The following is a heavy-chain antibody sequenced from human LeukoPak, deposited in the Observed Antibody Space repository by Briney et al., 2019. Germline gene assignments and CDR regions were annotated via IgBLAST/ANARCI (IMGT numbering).Heavy chain of an antibody. CDR2: TYYRSKWYS. V-gene: IGHV6-1*01. CDR3: ARDRPNYYFDY. Sequence: SQTLSLTCDISGDSVSSNSVAWNWIRQSPSRGLEWLGRTYYRSKWYSDYAVSVKSRITINPGTSKNQFSLQLNSVTPEDTAVCYCARDRPNYYFDYWGQGTLVIVSS. J-gene: IGHJ4*02. CDR1: GDSVSSNSVA.